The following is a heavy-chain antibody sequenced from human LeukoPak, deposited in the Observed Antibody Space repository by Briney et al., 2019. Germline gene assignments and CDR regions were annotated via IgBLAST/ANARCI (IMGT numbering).Heavy chain of an antibody. Sequence: SQTLSLTCTVSGGSISSGGYYWSWIRQPPGKGLEWIGYIYHSGSTYYNPSLKSRVTISVDRSKNQFSLKLSSVTAADTAVYYCARARGYYGSGINYWGQGTLVTVSS. CDR3: ARARGYYGSGINY. D-gene: IGHD3-10*01. J-gene: IGHJ4*02. V-gene: IGHV4-30-2*01. CDR2: IYHSGST. CDR1: GGSISSGGYY.